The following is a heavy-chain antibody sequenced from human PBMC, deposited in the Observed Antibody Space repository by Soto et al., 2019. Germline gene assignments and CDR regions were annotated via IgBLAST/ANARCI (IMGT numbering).Heavy chain of an antibody. CDR1: GFTFSTYW. V-gene: IGHV3-74*01. CDR3: ARVGSSGAFDY. J-gene: IGHJ4*02. Sequence: EGQLVESGGGLVQPGGSLRLSCVASGFTFSTYWMYWVRQAPGKGLVWISRISDGSSTSYADSVKGRFTISRDNAKNTLYLQMNSLRAEDTAVYYCARVGSSGAFDYWGQGTLVTVSS. CDR2: ISDGSST. D-gene: IGHD6-19*01.